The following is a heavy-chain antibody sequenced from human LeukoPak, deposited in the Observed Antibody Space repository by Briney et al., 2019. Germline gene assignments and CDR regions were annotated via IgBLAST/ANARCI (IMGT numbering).Heavy chain of an antibody. Sequence: ASVKVSCKASGFTFTSSAIRWVRQARGQRLEWIGWIVVGSGNTNYAHKFQERVTITRDMSTSTAYMELSSLRSEDTAVYYCAADPNYYDSSGYYLGYWGQGTLVTVSS. CDR1: GFTFTSSA. J-gene: IGHJ4*02. D-gene: IGHD3-22*01. CDR2: IVVGSGNT. V-gene: IGHV1-58*02. CDR3: AADPNYYDSSGYYLGY.